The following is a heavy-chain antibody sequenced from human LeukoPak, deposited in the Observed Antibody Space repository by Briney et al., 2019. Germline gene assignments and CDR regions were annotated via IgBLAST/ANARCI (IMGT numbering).Heavy chain of an antibody. Sequence: PSETLSLTCTVSGDSINSYYWSWIRQTPEKGLEWIGYVDYSGSTNSNPSLKSRVTMSGDTSKNEVSLKLSSVTAADTAVYYCARLQRVSGKVDPWGQGTLVTVSS. D-gene: IGHD1-26*01. V-gene: IGHV4-59*01. J-gene: IGHJ5*02. CDR1: GDSINSYY. CDR2: VDYSGST. CDR3: ARLQRVSGKVDP.